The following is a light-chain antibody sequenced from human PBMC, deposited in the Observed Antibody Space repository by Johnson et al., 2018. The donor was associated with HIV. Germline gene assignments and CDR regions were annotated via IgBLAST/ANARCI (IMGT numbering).Light chain of an antibody. Sequence: QSVLTQPPSVSAAPGQKVTISCSGSNSNIGNNYVSWYRQLPGTAPKLLIYENNKRPSGIPNRFSGSKSGTSATLGITGLQTGDEADYYCGTWDSSLSAPVVGTGTKVCGL. CDR1: NSNIGNNY. CDR2: ENN. CDR3: GTWDSSLSAPV. J-gene: IGLJ1*01. V-gene: IGLV1-51*02.